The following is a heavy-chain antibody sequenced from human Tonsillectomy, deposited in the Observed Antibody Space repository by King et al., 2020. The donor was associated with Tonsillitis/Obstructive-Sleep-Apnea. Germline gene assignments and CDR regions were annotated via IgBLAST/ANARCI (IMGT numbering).Heavy chain of an antibody. J-gene: IGHJ6*03. CDR1: GYSFTSYW. V-gene: IGHV5-10-1*01. D-gene: IGHD3-9*01. CDR2: IDPSDSYT. CDR3: ARRYFDGHYYYYMDG. Sequence: QLVQSGAEVKKPGESLRISCKGSGYSFTSYWIDWVRQMPGKGLEWMGTIDPSDSYTNYSPSFQGHVTISADKSISTAYLQWSSLKASDTAMYYCARRYFDGHYYYYMDGWGKGTTLTVSS.